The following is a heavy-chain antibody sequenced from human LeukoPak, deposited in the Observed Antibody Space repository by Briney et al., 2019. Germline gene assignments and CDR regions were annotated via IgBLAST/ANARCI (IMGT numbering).Heavy chain of an antibody. Sequence: SETLSLTCTVSGGSISSYYWSWLRQPPGKGLEWIGYIYYSGSTNYNPSLKRRVTTSVDTSENQFSLKLSSVTAADTAVYYCARGYCSGGSCYPVDYWGQGTLVTVSS. J-gene: IGHJ4*02. D-gene: IGHD2-15*01. CDR2: IYYSGST. CDR1: GGSISSYY. CDR3: ARGYCSGGSCYPVDY. V-gene: IGHV4-59*01.